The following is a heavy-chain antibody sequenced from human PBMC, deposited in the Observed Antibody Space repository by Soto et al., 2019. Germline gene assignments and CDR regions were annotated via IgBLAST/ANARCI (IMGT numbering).Heavy chain of an antibody. CDR2: MNPNSGNT. V-gene: IGHV1-8*01. CDR3: ARGLRWRFLAWGMVV. D-gene: IGHD3-3*01. J-gene: IGHJ6*02. Sequence: QVQLVQSGAEVKKPGASVKVSCKASGYTFTSYDINWVRQATGQGLEWMGWMNPNSGNTGYAQKFQGSVSITRITSISTAYVALISLRSVDTVVYFCARGLRWRFLAWGMVVWGPGTPVTVS. CDR1: GYTFTSYD.